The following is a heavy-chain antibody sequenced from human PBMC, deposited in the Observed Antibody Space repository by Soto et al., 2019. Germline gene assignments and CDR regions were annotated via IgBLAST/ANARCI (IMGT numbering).Heavy chain of an antibody. Sequence: GGPLRLSCAASGFTFSSYGMHWVRQAPGKGLEWVAVIWYDGSNKYYADSVKGRFTISRDNSKNTLYLQMNSLRAEDTAVYYCAREQQLGANWFDPRGQGPLVTVSS. J-gene: IGHJ5*02. D-gene: IGHD6-13*01. CDR1: GFTFSSYG. CDR2: IWYDGSNK. CDR3: AREQQLGANWFDP. V-gene: IGHV3-33*01.